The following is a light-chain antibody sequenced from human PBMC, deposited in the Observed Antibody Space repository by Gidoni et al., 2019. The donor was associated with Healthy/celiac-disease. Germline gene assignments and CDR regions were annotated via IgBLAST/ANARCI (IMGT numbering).Light chain of an antibody. Sequence: QSALTQPRSVSGSPGQSVTISCTGTSSDVGGYNYVSWYQQHPGKAPKLMIYDVSKRPSGVPDRFSSSKSGNTASLTISGLQAEDEADYYCCSYAGSYTPVFGGGTKLTVL. CDR3: CSYAGSYTPV. V-gene: IGLV2-11*01. CDR2: DVS. CDR1: SSDVGGYNY. J-gene: IGLJ2*01.